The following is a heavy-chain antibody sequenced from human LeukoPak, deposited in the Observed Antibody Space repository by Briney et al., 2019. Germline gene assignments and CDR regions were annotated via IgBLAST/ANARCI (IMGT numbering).Heavy chain of an antibody. CDR3: ARVGGH. D-gene: IGHD3-10*01. CDR2: INHGGNA. J-gene: IGHJ4*02. Sequence: SSETLSLTCAVYGGSFIDYYWSWIRQPPGKGLEWIGEINHGGNANYNPSLKSRVSISVDPSKNQFSLKLTSVTATDTAVYYCARVGGHWGQGTLVTVSS. CDR1: GGSFIDYY. V-gene: IGHV4-34*01.